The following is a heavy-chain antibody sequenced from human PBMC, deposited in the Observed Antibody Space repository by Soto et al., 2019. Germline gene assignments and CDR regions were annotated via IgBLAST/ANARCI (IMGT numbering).Heavy chain of an antibody. CDR3: ARDSRGGYCSSTSCYTRFGGMDV. CDR1: GFTFSSYA. Sequence: PGGSLRLSCAASGFTFSSYAMSWVRQAPGKGLEWVSAISGSGGSTYYADSVKGRFTISRDNAKNSLYLQMNSLRAEDTAVYYCARDSRGGYCSSTSCYTRFGGMDVWGQGTTVTVSS. V-gene: IGHV3-23*01. D-gene: IGHD2-2*02. J-gene: IGHJ6*02. CDR2: ISGSGGST.